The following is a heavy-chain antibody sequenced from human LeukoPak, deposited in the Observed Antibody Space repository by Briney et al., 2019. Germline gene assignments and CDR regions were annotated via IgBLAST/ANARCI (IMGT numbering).Heavy chain of an antibody. V-gene: IGHV6-1*01. Sequence: SQTLSLTCAISGDSVSSNSAAWNWIRQSPSRGLEWLGRTYYRSKWYTYYAVSVKSRISINRDTSKNQISLQLNSVTPEDTAVYYCARDRYYGSGSGAFDIWGQGTMVTVSS. CDR1: GDSVSSNSAA. CDR3: ARDRYYGSGSGAFDI. J-gene: IGHJ3*02. D-gene: IGHD3-10*01. CDR2: TYYRSKWYT.